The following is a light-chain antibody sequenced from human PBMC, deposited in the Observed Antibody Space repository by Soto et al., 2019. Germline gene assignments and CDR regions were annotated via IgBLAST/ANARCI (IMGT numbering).Light chain of an antibody. CDR2: EDS. Sequence: QSALTQPASVSGSPGQSITISCTGTSSDVGTYNLVSWYQQHPGKAPELMIYEDSERPSGVSNRFSGSKSGNTASLTISGLQAEDEADYYCCSYAGSSTYVFGTGTK. CDR1: SSDVGTYNL. CDR3: CSYAGSSTYV. J-gene: IGLJ1*01. V-gene: IGLV2-23*01.